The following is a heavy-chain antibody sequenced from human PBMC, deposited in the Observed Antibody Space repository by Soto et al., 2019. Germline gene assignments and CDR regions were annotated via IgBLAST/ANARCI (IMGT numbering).Heavy chain of an antibody. CDR1: GFTFSSYS. CDR3: ARTNIYNYYMDV. Sequence: EVQLVESGGGLVQPGGSLRLSCAASGFTFSSYSVNWVRQAPGKGLEWVSYITTSSRTIYYADSVKGRFTISRDNAKYSLDPQMISLRAEDTAVYYCARTNIYNYYMDVWGKGTTVTVSS. J-gene: IGHJ6*03. CDR2: ITTSSRTI. V-gene: IGHV3-48*01. D-gene: IGHD2-8*01.